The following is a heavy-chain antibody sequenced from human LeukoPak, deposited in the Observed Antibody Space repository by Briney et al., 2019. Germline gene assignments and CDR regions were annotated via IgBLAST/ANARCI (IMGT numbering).Heavy chain of an antibody. CDR1: GGSISGNF. V-gene: IGHV4-4*09. Sequence: PSETLSLTCTVSGGSISGNFWSWIRQPPGKGPEWIGYIYSTGTTNYSPSLSSRVTISVDTSKNQLSLNLRFLTATDTAVYHCARHNPPPTGFCSGTSCFMSGSQYFYMDVWGKGTSVTVS. D-gene: IGHD2-2*01. CDR3: ARHNPPPTGFCSGTSCFMSGSQYFYMDV. J-gene: IGHJ6*03. CDR2: IYSTGTT.